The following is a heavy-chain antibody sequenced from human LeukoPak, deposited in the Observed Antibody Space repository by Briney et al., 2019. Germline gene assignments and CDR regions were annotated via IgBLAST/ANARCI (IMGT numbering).Heavy chain of an antibody. Sequence: SGGSLRLSCAASGFTFDDYAIHWVRQAPGKGLEWVSGISWNSGSIGYADSVKGRFAISRDNAKNSLYLQMNSLRAEDTALYYCAKDRGWELTGGSFDYWGQGTLVTVSS. CDR3: AKDRGWELTGGSFDY. D-gene: IGHD1-26*01. CDR2: ISWNSGSI. CDR1: GFTFDDYA. V-gene: IGHV3-9*01. J-gene: IGHJ4*02.